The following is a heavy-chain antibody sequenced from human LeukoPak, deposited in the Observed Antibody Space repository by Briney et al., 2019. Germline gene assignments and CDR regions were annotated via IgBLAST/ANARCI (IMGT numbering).Heavy chain of an antibody. CDR3: ARGVPPCFDP. V-gene: IGHV3-74*03. J-gene: IGHJ5*02. Sequence: PGGSLSLSCAASGFSFSRYWMHWVRHSPGKGLVWVSRINEDGSTTTYADSVKGRFTISRDNAKNTLQLQMHSLRAEDTAVYYCARGVPPCFDPWGQGTLVTVSS. D-gene: IGHD3-10*01. CDR1: GFSFSRYW. CDR2: INEDGSTT.